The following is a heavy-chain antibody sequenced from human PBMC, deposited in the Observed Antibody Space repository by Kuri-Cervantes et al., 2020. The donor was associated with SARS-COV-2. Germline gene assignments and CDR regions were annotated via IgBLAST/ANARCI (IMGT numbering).Heavy chain of an antibody. CDR2: ISSSSSYI. CDR3: AKDITGVVPYYYYGMDV. D-gene: IGHD1-20*01. Sequence: GGSLRLSCAASGFTFSSYSMNWVRQAPGKGLEWVSSISSSSSYIYYADSVKGRFTISRDNAKNSLYLQMNSLRAEDTAVYYCAKDITGVVPYYYYGMDVWCQGTTVTVSS. V-gene: IGHV3-21*01. CDR1: GFTFSSYS. J-gene: IGHJ6*02.